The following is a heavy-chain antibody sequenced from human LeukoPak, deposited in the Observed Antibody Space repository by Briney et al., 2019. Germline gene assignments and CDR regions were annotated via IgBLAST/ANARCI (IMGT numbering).Heavy chain of an antibody. CDR2: ISSSGSTI. V-gene: IGHV3-48*04. CDR1: GFTFSSYA. Sequence: HTGGSLRLSCAASGFTFSSYAMHWVRQAPGKGLEWVSYISSSGSTIYYADSVKGRFTISRDNAKNSLYLQMNSLRAEDTAVYYCARGRIAARSYFDYWGQGTLVTVSS. CDR3: ARGRIAARSYFDY. J-gene: IGHJ4*02. D-gene: IGHD6-6*01.